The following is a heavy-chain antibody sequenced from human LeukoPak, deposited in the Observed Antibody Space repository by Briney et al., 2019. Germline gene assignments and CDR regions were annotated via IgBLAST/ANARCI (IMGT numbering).Heavy chain of an antibody. CDR2: INTKTGNP. Sequence: ASVKVSCKASGYTFTSYAMHWVRQAPGQGPEWMGYINTKTGNPTYAQGFTGRFVFSLDTSVSTAYLQISSLKPEDTGVYYCAKGGWVAVTGMDSWGQGTLVTVSS. V-gene: IGHV7-4-1*02. CDR3: AKGGWVAVTGMDS. CDR1: GYTFTSYA. J-gene: IGHJ4*02. D-gene: IGHD6-19*01.